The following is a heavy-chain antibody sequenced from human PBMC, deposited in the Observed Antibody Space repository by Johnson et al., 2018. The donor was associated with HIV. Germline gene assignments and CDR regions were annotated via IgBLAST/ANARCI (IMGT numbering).Heavy chain of an antibody. J-gene: IGHJ3*02. Sequence: VQLVESGGGVVRPGGSLRLSCAVSGFTFDDYGMSWVRQAPGKGLEWVSGINWNGDTKGYADSVNGRFTISRDNAKNFGYLQMNSLRAGDTAVYNCARAGSSPAANDAFDIWGQGTMVTVSS. CDR3: ARAGSSPAANDAFDI. V-gene: IGHV3-20*01. CDR1: GFTFDDYG. D-gene: IGHD6-13*01. CDR2: INWNGDTK.